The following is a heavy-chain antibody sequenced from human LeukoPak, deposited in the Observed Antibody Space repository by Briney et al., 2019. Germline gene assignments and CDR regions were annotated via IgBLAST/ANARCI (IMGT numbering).Heavy chain of an antibody. D-gene: IGHD3-3*01. CDR1: GFTFSSYS. Sequence: GGSLRLSCAASGFTFSSYSMNWVRQAPGKGLEWLSNIRTGGDPTYYADSVKGRFTISRDNSKNTLYLQMNSLRAEDTAVYYCAKESRADYDFWSGSTYFDYWGQGTLVTVSS. CDR3: AKESRADYDFWSGSTYFDY. V-gene: IGHV3-48*01. CDR2: IRTGGDPT. J-gene: IGHJ4*02.